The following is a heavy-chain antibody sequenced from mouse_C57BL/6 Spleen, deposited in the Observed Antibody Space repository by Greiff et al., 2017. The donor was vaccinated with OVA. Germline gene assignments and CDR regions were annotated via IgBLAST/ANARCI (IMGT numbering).Heavy chain of an antibody. CDR3: ARGDDYGGFAY. Sequence: EVKLVESGPGLVKPSQSLSLTCSVTGYSITSGYYWNWIRQFPGNKLEWMGYISYDGSNNYNPSLKNRISITRDTSKNQFFLKLNSVTTEDTATYYCARGDDYGGFAYWGQGTLVTVSA. CDR2: ISYDGSN. J-gene: IGHJ3*01. D-gene: IGHD2-4*01. V-gene: IGHV3-6*01. CDR1: GYSITSGYY.